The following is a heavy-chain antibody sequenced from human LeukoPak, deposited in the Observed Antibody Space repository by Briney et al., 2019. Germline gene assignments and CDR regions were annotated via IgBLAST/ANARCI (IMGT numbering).Heavy chain of an antibody. Sequence: ASVKVSCKASGYTFTGYYMHWVRQAPGQGLEWMGIINSSGGTTSYAQKFQGRVTMTRDTSTSTVYMELSSLRSEDKAVYYCARGGWYYFDYWGQGTLVTVSS. D-gene: IGHD6-19*01. J-gene: IGHJ4*02. V-gene: IGHV1-46*01. CDR3: ARGGWYYFDY. CDR2: INSSGGTT. CDR1: GYTFTGYY.